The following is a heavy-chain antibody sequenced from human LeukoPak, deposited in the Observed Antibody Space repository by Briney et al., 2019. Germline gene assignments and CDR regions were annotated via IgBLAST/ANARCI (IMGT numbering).Heavy chain of an antibody. CDR1: GGSFSGYY. CDR2: INHSGST. V-gene: IGHV4-34*01. J-gene: IGHJ4*02. D-gene: IGHD3-9*01. CDR3: ARALEDILTGSYYFDY. Sequence: SETLSLTCAVYGGSFSGYYWSWIRQPPGKGLEWSGEINHSGSTNYNPSLKSRVTISVDTSKNQFSLKLSSVTAADTAVYYCARALEDILTGSYYFDYWGQGTLVTVSS.